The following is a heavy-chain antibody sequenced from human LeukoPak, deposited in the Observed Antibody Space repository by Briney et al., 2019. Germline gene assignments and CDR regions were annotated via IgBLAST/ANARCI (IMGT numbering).Heavy chain of an antibody. Sequence: GGSLRLSCAASGFTFSSYAMSWVRQAPGKGLEWVSAISGSGGSTYYADSVKGRFTISRDNSKNTLYLQMNSLRAEDTAVYYCAKEEGDFWSGQYPFDYWGQGTLVTVSS. CDR1: GFTFSSYA. D-gene: IGHD3-3*01. CDR2: ISGSGGST. V-gene: IGHV3-23*01. CDR3: AKEEGDFWSGQYPFDY. J-gene: IGHJ4*02.